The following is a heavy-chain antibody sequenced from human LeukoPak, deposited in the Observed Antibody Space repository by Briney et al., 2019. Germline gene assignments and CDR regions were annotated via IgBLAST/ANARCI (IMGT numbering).Heavy chain of an antibody. V-gene: IGHV4-61*02. CDR3: ARVPRSYYYYYYMDV. Sequence: SETLSLTCTVSGGSISSGSYSWNWIRQPAGTGLECIGRIYTSGTTNYNPSLKSRVTMSVDTSKNQFSLKLSSVTAADTAVYYCARVPRSYYYYYYMDVWGKGTTVTVSS. CDR2: IYTSGTT. CDR1: GGSISSGSYS. J-gene: IGHJ6*03.